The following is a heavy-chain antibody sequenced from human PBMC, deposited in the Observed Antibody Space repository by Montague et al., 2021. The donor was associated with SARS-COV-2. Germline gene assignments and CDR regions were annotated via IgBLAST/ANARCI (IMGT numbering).Heavy chain of an antibody. J-gene: IGHJ4*02. Sequence: SETLSLTCTVSGDSISSFYWNWIRQPPGKGLEWIGRIHASGGTNYNPSLKSRVTMSVDTSKNQFSLKLNSVTAADTAVYYCGRGGVAGTPAVDYWGRGTLVTVSS. CDR2: IHASGGT. D-gene: IGHD2-15*01. CDR3: GRGGVAGTPAVDY. CDR1: GDSISSFY. V-gene: IGHV4-4*07.